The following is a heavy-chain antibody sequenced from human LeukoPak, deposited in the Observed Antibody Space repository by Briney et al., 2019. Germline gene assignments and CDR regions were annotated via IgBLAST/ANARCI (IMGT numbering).Heavy chain of an antibody. D-gene: IGHD3-10*01. Sequence: GRSLRLSCAASGFTFSSYAMHWVRQAPGKGLEWVAVISYDGSNEYYADSVKGRFTISRDNSKNTLYLQMNSLRAEDTAVYYCARDGGSGLDYWGQGTLVTVSS. J-gene: IGHJ4*02. V-gene: IGHV3-30*04. CDR3: ARDGGSGLDY. CDR2: ISYDGSNE. CDR1: GFTFSSYA.